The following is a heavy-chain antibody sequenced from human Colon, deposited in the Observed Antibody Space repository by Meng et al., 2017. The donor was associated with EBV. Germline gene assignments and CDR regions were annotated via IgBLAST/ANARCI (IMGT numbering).Heavy chain of an antibody. Sequence: VSLQGSGTGLGDSSGNLYLICAVSGASIGSSYWWTWVRQPPEKGLEWIGEIYHSGSTNYNPSLKSRLTLSVDKSKSQFSLELISVTAADTAVYYCARGRRFGSGRYALDYWGQGTLVTVSS. D-gene: IGHD3-10*01. CDR3: ARGRRFGSGRYALDY. CDR2: IYHSGST. J-gene: IGHJ4*02. V-gene: IGHV4-4*02. CDR1: GASIGSSYW.